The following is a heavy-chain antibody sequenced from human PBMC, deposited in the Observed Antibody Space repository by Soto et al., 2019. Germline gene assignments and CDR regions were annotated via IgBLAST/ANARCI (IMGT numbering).Heavy chain of an antibody. D-gene: IGHD2-2*01. J-gene: IGHJ5*01. V-gene: IGHV1-18*04. CDR3: VRDQKYFRVNGNWFDS. Sequence: ASVKVSCKSSGYTSADFGISWVRQAPGQGLEWMGWVSGNNGASNPAPKVQGRITMTLDTSTGVSYMALRSLRSDDTAIYYCVRDQKYFRVNGNWFDSWGQGTLVTVSS. CDR2: VSGNNGAS. CDR1: GYTSADFG.